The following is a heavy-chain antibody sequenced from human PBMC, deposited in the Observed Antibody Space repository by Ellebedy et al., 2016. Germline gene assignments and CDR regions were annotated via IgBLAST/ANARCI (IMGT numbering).Heavy chain of an antibody. CDR2: IYYSGST. Sequence: SETLSLTXTVSGRSISSGDYYWSWIRQPPGKGLEWIGYIYYSGSTYYNPSLKSRVTISVDTSKNQFSLKLSSVTAADTAVYYCARRDRQQLVPWGQGTLVTVSS. CDR3: ARRDRQQLVP. J-gene: IGHJ5*02. CDR1: GRSISSGDYY. V-gene: IGHV4-30-4*01. D-gene: IGHD6-13*01.